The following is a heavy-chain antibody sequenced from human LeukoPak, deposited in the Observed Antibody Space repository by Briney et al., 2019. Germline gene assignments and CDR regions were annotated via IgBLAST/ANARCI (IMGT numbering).Heavy chain of an antibody. CDR1: GFTFDDYA. CDR2: ISWNSGSI. J-gene: IGHJ4*02. CDR3: ARLDTAMDNFDY. Sequence: PGRSVRLSCAASGFTFDDYAMHWVRQAPGKGLEWVSGISWNSGSIGYADSVKGRFNISRDNAKNSLYLQMNSLRAEDTAVYYCARLDTAMDNFDYWGQGTLVTVSS. V-gene: IGHV3-9*01. D-gene: IGHD5-18*01.